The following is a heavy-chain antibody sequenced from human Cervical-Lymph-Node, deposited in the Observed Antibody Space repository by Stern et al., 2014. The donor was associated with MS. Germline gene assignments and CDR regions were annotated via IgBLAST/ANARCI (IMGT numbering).Heavy chain of an antibody. CDR1: GFTFDSYS. V-gene: IGHV3-30-3*01. CDR3: AREGFGRSSRLFDY. J-gene: IGHJ4*02. D-gene: IGHD6-6*01. Sequence: VQLVESGGGVVQPGRSLRLSCVVSGFTFDSYSMNWVRQTPGKGLEWVALISHDGPNKYYADSVKGRFTISRANSNRTLYLLMDSLRPQDAALYYCAREGFGRSSRLFDYWGQGALVTVTS. CDR2: ISHDGPNK.